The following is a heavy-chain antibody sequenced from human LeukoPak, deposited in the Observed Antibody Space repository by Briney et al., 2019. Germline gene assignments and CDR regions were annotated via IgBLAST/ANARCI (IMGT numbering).Heavy chain of an antibody. Sequence: GSLRLSCAASGFTFSSYTFHWVRQAPGKGLEWVAVQDGNNKYYTDSVKGRFTISRDNSKNTLYLQMNSLRAEDTAVYYCARDDRGYSGYHFDHWGQGPLVTVSS. V-gene: IGHV3-30-3*01. D-gene: IGHD5-12*01. CDR1: GFTFSSYT. J-gene: IGHJ4*02. CDR2: QDGNNK. CDR3: ARDDRGYSGYHFDH.